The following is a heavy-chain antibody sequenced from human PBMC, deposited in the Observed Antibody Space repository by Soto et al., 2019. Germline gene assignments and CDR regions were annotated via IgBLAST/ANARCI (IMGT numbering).Heavy chain of an antibody. J-gene: IGHJ4*02. CDR2: IKSKTDGGTT. CDR1: GFSFSNGW. CDR3: TTETYCGGGSCPTD. V-gene: IGHV3-15*01. D-gene: IGHD2-15*01. Sequence: EVQVVESGGGLLKPGGSLRLSCVVSGFSFSNGWMSWVRQAPGKGLEWVGRIKSKTDGGTTDYAAPVKGRFTISRDDSKNTVYLQMNSLKTEDTAVYHCTTETYCGGGSCPTDWGQGTLVTVSS.